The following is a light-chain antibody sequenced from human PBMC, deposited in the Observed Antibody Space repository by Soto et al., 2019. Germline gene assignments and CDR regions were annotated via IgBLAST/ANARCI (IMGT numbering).Light chain of an antibody. CDR1: QSVSSN. Sequence: EIGMTQSPATLSVSPGEKASLPCRASQSVSSNLAWYQQKPGQAPRLLIYGASTRATGIPARFSGSGSGTEFTLTISSLQPDDFATYYCQHYNSYSEAFGQGTKVDI. J-gene: IGKJ1*01. V-gene: IGKV3-15*01. CDR3: QHYNSYSEA. CDR2: GAS.